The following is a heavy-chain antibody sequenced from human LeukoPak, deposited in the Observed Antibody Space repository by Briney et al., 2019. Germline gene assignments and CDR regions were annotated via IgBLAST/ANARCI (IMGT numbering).Heavy chain of an antibody. CDR3: ARQEVADT. D-gene: IGHD6-13*01. CDR1: GYIFTDYY. J-gene: IGHJ5*02. V-gene: IGHV1-2*06. CDR2: INPNSGGT. Sequence: ASVKVSCKASGYIFTDYYTHWVRQAPGQGLEWMGRINPNSGGTDYAQRFQDRVAMTRDTSISTAFMELSRLRSDDTAVYYCARQEVADTWGQGTLVTVSS.